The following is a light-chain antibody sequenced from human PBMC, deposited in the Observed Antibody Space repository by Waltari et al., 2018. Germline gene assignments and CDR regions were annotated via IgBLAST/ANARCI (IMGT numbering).Light chain of an antibody. V-gene: IGKV3-20*01. CDR1: QSVSRA. CDR2: GAS. CDR3: QHYLRLPVT. Sequence: EIVLSQSPGTLSSSPGERATASSRAIQSVSRALTWYQQKPGQAPRLLIYGASTRATGIPDRFSGSGSGTDFSLTISRLEPDDFAIYYCQHYLRLPVTFGQGTTVEI. J-gene: IGKJ1*01.